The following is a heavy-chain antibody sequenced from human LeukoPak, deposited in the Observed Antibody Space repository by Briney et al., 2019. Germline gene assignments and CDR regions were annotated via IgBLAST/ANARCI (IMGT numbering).Heavy chain of an antibody. Sequence: GGSLRLSCTASGFAFSVYAMSWLRQPPGKGLEWVSTINANSGTTSYAASVRGRFTIPRDNSKNTLYLQLNTLRADDTATYYCAKPISGGLAVTADWFHPWGQGTLVVVSS. D-gene: IGHD6-19*01. CDR3: AKPISGGLAVTADWFHP. J-gene: IGHJ5*01. V-gene: IGHV3-23*01. CDR1: GFAFSVYA. CDR2: INANSGTT.